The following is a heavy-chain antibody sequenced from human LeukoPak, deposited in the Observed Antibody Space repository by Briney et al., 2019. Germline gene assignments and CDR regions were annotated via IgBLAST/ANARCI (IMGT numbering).Heavy chain of an antibody. CDR2: INPSGGST. CDR1: GGTFRNYA. D-gene: IGHD6-19*01. Sequence: ASVKVSCKASGGTFRNYAISWVRQAPGQGLEWMGIINPSGGSTSYAQKFQGRVTMTRDMSTSTVYMELSSLRSEDTAVYYCARDDSSGWSNRVFFDWGQGTLVTVSS. J-gene: IGHJ4*02. V-gene: IGHV1-46*01. CDR3: ARDDSSGWSNRVFFD.